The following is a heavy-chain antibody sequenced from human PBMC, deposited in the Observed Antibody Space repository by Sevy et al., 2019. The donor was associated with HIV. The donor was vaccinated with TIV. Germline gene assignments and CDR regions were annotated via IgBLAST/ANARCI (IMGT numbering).Heavy chain of an antibody. V-gene: IGHV3-21*01. J-gene: IGHJ4*02. CDR2: ISSSNYFI. D-gene: IGHD4-4*01. CDR3: AGSVYSHYPLDFEY. CDR1: GFTFSSYS. Sequence: GGSLRLSCAASGFTFSSYSMSWVRQAPGKGLEWVSSISSSNYFIYYTDSVKGRFTISRDNAKNSLYLQMNSLRAEDTAVYYCAGSVYSHYPLDFEYWGQGTLVTVSS.